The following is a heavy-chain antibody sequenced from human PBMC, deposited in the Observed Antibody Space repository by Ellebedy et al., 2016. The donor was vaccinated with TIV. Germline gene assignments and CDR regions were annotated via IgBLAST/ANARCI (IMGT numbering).Heavy chain of an antibody. CDR3: AKDLDFGDYLFDY. V-gene: IGHV3-30*04. CDR1: GFTFSTYA. Sequence: GESLKISCAASGFTFSTYAVHWVRQAPGKGLEWVAVISYDGSGRYYADSVKGRFTISRDNSKNTLYLQMNSLRAQDTAMYYCAKDLDFGDYLFDYWGQGTLVTVSS. D-gene: IGHD4-17*01. J-gene: IGHJ4*02. CDR2: ISYDGSGR.